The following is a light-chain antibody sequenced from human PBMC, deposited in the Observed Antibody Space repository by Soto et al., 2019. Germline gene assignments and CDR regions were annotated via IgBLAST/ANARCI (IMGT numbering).Light chain of an antibody. V-gene: IGKV3-20*01. CDR2: GAS. CDR3: QQYGSSPSLT. J-gene: IGKJ4*01. Sequence: EIVLTQSPGTLSLSPGERATLSCRASQSVSSSYLAWYQQKPGQAPRLLIYGASSRDTGIPDRFSGSGSGTDFTLTNSRLEPEDFAVYYCQQYGSSPSLTFGGGTKVEIK. CDR1: QSVSSSY.